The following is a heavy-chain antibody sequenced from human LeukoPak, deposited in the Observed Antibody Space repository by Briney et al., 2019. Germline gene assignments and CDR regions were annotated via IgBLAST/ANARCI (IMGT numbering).Heavy chain of an antibody. V-gene: IGHV3-7*03. CDR3: ARDHKGYIYGYRRGYSDYYYMDV. D-gene: IGHD5-18*01. J-gene: IGHJ6*03. CDR2: IKNDGSEK. CDR1: EFTFGSYW. Sequence: GGSLRLSCVASEFTFGSYWMSWVRQAPGKGLEWVANIKNDGSEKYYVDSVKGRFTISRDNAKNSVFLQMDSLRAEDTAIYYCARDHKGYIYGYRRGYSDYYYMDVWGKGTTVTVSS.